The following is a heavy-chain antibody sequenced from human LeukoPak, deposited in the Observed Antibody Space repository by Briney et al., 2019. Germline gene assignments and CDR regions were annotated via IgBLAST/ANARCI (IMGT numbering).Heavy chain of an antibody. D-gene: IGHD1-26*01. CDR2: VSSSGSDT. CDR3: AKRVDYSGKYYFDY. Sequence: PGGSLRLSCAAFGFTFSSYAMSWVRQAPGKGLEWVSAVSSSGSDTYYADSVKGRFTISRDNSKNTLSPQMNSLRAEDTAVYYCAKRVDYSGKYYFDYWGQGTLVTVSS. V-gene: IGHV3-23*01. J-gene: IGHJ4*02. CDR1: GFTFSSYA.